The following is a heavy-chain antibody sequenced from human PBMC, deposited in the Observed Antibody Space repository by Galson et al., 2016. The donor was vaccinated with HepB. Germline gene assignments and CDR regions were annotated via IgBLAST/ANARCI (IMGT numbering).Heavy chain of an antibody. CDR2: IKSEGGGGTA. CDR3: AHLGYDSCGYHYILDY. J-gene: IGHJ4*02. CDR1: GLSFRPAW. V-gene: IGHV3-15*01. D-gene: IGHD3-22*01. Sequence: SLRLSCAASGLSFRPAWMSWVRQAPGKGLGWVGLIKSEGGGGTAHYAAPVTGRFIISRDDSKDTLYLQMNSLKTEDTGVDYCAHLGYDSCGYHYILDYWGQGTLVTVSS.